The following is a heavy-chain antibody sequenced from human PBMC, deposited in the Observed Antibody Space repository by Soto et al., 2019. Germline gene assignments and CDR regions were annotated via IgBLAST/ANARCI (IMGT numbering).Heavy chain of an antibody. D-gene: IGHD3-3*01. CDR1: GYTFTSYY. V-gene: IGHV1-46*01. J-gene: IGHJ6*04. Sequence: ASVKVSCKASGYTFTSYYMHWVRQAPGQGLEWMGIINPSGGSTSYAQKFQGRVTMTRDTSTSTVYMELSSLRSEDTAVYYCARGLFYDFGSGYYPPQAPGSVGGKGTTVPVSP. CDR2: INPSGGST. CDR3: ARGLFYDFGSGYYPPQAPGSV.